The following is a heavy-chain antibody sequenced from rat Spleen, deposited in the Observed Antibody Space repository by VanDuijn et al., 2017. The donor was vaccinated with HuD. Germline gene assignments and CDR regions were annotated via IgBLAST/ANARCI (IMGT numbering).Heavy chain of an antibody. J-gene: IGHJ1*01. CDR3: TRPNNPYWYFDF. CDR2: MWRSGST. CDR1: GFSLTNYS. D-gene: IGHD1-10*01. V-gene: IGHV2-45*01. Sequence: QVQLMESGPGLVQPSETLSLTCTVSGFSLTNYSVHWVRQPPGKGLEWMGVMWRSGSTEYNSALKSRLSISKDTSKSQVFLKMNSLQTEDTAIYFCTRPNNPYWYFDFWGPGTMVTVSS.